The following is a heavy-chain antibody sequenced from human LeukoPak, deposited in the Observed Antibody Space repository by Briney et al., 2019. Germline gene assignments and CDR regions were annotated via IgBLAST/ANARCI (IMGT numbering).Heavy chain of an antibody. Sequence: GGSLRLSCADSGFTVSSNYMSWVRQAPGKGLEWVSVIYSGGSTYYADSVKGRFTISRDNSKNTLYLQMNSLRAEDTAVYYCARTKQQTKYYYYGMDVWGQGTTVTVSS. CDR1: GFTVSSNY. V-gene: IGHV3-66*01. CDR3: ARTKQQTKYYYYGMDV. CDR2: IYSGGST. J-gene: IGHJ6*02. D-gene: IGHD6-13*01.